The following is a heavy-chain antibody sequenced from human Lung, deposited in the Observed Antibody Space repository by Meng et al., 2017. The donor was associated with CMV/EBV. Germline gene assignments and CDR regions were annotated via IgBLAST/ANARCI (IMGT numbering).Heavy chain of an antibody. V-gene: IGHV3-23*01. J-gene: IGHJ4*02. D-gene: IGHD6-6*01. CDR2: ISGSGGST. Sequence: SCAASGFTFSGYAMSWVRQAPGKGLEWVSAISGSGGSTYYADSVKGRFTISRDNSKNTRYLQMNSLRAEDTAVYYGAKAYSSSSVGTNRGFDYWGQGTLVTVSS. CDR3: AKAYSSSSVGTNRGFDY. CDR1: GFTFSGYA.